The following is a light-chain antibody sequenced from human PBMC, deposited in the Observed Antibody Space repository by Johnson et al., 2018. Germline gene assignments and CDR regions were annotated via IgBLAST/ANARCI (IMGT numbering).Light chain of an antibody. CDR1: SSNIGNNY. CDR3: GTWDSSLSAGNV. Sequence: QSVLTQPPSVSAAPGQKVTISCSGSSSNIGNNYVSWYQQLPGTAPKLLIYENNKRPSGIPDRFSGSKSGTSATLGITGLQTGDEADYYCGTWDSSLSAGNVFGTGTKLTCL. CDR2: ENN. J-gene: IGLJ1*01. V-gene: IGLV1-51*02.